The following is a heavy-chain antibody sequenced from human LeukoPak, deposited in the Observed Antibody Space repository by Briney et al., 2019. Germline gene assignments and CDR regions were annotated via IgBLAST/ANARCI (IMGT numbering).Heavy chain of an antibody. Sequence: GGSLRLSCAASGFTFSSYAMSWVRQAPGKGLEWVSAISGSGGGSTYYADSVKGRFTIYRDNSKNILYLQMNSLRAEDTAVYYCARDLPICSGGSCYTGPFDYWGQGTLVTVSS. D-gene: IGHD2-15*01. CDR1: GFTFSSYA. J-gene: IGHJ4*02. CDR3: ARDLPICSGGSCYTGPFDY. V-gene: IGHV3-23*01. CDR2: ISGSGGGST.